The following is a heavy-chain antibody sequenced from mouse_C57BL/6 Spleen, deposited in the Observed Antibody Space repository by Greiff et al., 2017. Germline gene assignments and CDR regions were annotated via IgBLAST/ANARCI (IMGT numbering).Heavy chain of an antibody. Sequence: VQLQQSGPGLVQPSQSLSITCTVSGFSLTSYGVHWVRQSPGKGLEWLGVIWNGGSTDYNAAFISRLSISKDKSKSQVFYKMNRLEADDTAIYCGARNWDSKYVNYCDYWGQGTTLTVSS. CDR1: GFSLTSYG. J-gene: IGHJ2*01. CDR3: ARNWDSKYVNYCDY. CDR2: IWNGGST. V-gene: IGHV2-2*01. D-gene: IGHD2-5*01.